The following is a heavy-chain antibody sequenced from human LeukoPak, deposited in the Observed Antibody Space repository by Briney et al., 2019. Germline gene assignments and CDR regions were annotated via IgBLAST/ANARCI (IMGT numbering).Heavy chain of an antibody. CDR3: ARARIAAAGFWFDP. CDR1: GYTFTSYG. V-gene: IGHV1-18*01. Sequence: GASVKVSCKASGYTFTSYGISWVRQAPGQGLEWMGWVSAYNGNTNYAQKPQGRVTMTTDTSTSTAYMELRSLRSDDTAVYYCARARIAAAGFWFDPWGQGTLVTVSS. CDR2: VSAYNGNT. J-gene: IGHJ5*02. D-gene: IGHD6-13*01.